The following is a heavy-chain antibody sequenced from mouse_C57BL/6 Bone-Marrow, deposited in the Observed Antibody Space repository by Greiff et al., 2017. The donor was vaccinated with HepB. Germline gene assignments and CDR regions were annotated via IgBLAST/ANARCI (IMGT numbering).Heavy chain of an antibody. CDR1: GFTFTDYY. Sequence: EVMLVESGGGLVQPGGSLSLSCAASGFTFTDYYMSWVRQPPGKALEWLGFIRNKANGYTTEYSASVKGRFTISRDNSQSILYLQMNALRAEDSATYYCASYDYERKFAYWGQGTLVTVSA. V-gene: IGHV7-3*01. CDR2: IRNKANGYTT. J-gene: IGHJ3*01. CDR3: ASYDYERKFAY. D-gene: IGHD2-4*01.